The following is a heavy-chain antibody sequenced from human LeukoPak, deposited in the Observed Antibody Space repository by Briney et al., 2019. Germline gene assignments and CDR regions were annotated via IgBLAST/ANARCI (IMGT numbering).Heavy chain of an antibody. CDR2: IHHGGST. CDR3: ATYYDRSGYKWDY. V-gene: IGHV4-4*02. D-gene: IGHD3-22*01. CDR1: GGSISNSNW. Sequence: SGTLSLTCAVSGGSISNSNWWSWVRQSPGKGLEWIGEIHHGGSTTYNPFLKSRVTISLDESKNQFSLKLNSVTAADTAMYYCATYYDRSGYKWDYWGQGTLVTVSS. J-gene: IGHJ4*02.